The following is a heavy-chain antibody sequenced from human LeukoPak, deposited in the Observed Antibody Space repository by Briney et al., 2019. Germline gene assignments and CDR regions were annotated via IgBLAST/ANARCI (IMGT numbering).Heavy chain of an antibody. CDR2: ISSSSSYI. V-gene: IGHV3-21*01. J-gene: IGHJ4*02. CDR1: GFTVSSNY. CDR3: ARSSEGN. Sequence: GGSLRLSCAASGFTVSSNYMSWVRQAPGKGLEWVSSISSSSSYIYYADSVKGRFTISRDNAKNSLYLQMNSLRAEDTAVYYCARSSEGNWGQGTLVTVSS.